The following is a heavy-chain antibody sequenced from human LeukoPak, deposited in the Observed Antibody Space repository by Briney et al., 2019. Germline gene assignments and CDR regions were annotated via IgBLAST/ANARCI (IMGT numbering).Heavy chain of an antibody. CDR2: ISSNGGSS. CDR3: VKITSVTGGDC. CDR1: GFTFSAYA. D-gene: IGHD1-1*01. Sequence: GGSLILSCSASGFTFSAYAMYWVRQAPGKGLEYVSGISSNGGSSFYADSVKGRFTISRDNSKNTLYLQMSSLRAEDTAVYYCVKITSVTGGDCWGQGTRLTVSS. V-gene: IGHV3-64D*09. J-gene: IGHJ4*02.